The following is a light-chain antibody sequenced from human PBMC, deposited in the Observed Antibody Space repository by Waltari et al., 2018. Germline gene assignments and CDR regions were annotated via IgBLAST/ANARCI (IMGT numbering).Light chain of an antibody. J-gene: IGKJ1*01. V-gene: IGKV2-30*02. Sequence: DVVMTQSPLSLPVSLGQPASISCRSSQSLVHTDGHTYLNWFQQRPGQSPRRLIYKVSNRDSGVPDRFSGSGSGTAFTLKISRVEAEDVGIYYCMPAPNWPLTSGPGTKVE. CDR2: KVS. CDR3: MPAPNWPLT. CDR1: QSLVHTDGHTY.